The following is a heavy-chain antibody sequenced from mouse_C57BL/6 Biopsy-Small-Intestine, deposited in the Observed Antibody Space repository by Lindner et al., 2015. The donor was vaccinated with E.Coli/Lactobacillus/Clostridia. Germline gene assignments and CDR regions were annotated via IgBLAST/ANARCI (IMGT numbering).Heavy chain of an antibody. CDR1: GYTFTDYY. D-gene: IGHD1-1*01. V-gene: IGHV1-34*01. J-gene: IGHJ1*03. Sequence: VQLQESGPELVKPGASVKMSCKASGYTFTDYYMHWVRQSHGKSLEWIGYIHPHNGGNGYKQKFKGKATLTVDKSSSTAYMELRSLASEDSAVYYCVRDYGNSYWYFDVWGTGTTVTVSS. CDR2: IHPHNGGN. CDR3: VRDYGNSYWYFDV.